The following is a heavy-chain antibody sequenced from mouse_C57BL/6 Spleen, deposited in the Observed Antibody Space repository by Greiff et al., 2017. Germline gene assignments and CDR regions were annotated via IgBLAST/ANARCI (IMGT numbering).Heavy chain of an antibody. D-gene: IGHD1-1*01. CDR2: INPSNGGT. J-gene: IGHJ1*03. CDR3: ARDGDPDWYCDV. V-gene: IGHV1-53*01. Sequence: QVQLQQPGTELVKPGASVKLSCKASGYTFTSYWMHWVKQRPGQGLEWIGNINPSNGGTNYNEKFKSKATLTVDKSSSTAYMQLSSLTSEDSAVDDCARDGDPDWYCDVGGTGTTVTVSS. CDR1: GYTFTSYW.